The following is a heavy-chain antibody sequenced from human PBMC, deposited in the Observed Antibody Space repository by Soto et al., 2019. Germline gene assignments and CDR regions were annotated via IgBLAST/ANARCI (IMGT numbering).Heavy chain of an antibody. Sequence: GGSLRLSCTASGFTFGDYAMSWVRQAPGKGLEWVGFIRSKAYGGTTEYAASVKGRFTISRDDSKSIAYLQMNSLKTEDTAVYYCTRVSYGYYYYYGMDVWGQGTTVTVSS. V-gene: IGHV3-49*04. D-gene: IGHD4-17*01. CDR3: TRVSYGYYYYYGMDV. CDR1: GFTFGDYA. CDR2: IRSKAYGGTT. J-gene: IGHJ6*02.